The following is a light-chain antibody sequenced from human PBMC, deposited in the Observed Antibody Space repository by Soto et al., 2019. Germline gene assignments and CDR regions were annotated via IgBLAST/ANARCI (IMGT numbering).Light chain of an antibody. V-gene: IGLV1-40*01. CDR3: AAWDDSLGGFYV. CDR1: SSNIVAGYD. J-gene: IGLJ1*01. CDR2: GNS. Sequence: QSVLTQPPSVSGAPGQRVTISCTGSSSNIVAGYDVHWYQQLPGTAPKLLIYGNSNRPSGVPDRFSGSKSGTSASLAITGLQAEDEAEYYCAAWDDSLGGFYVFGTGTKLTVL.